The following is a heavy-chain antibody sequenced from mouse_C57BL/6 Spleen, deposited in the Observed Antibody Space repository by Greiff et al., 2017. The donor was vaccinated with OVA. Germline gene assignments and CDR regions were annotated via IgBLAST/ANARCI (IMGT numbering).Heavy chain of an antibody. J-gene: IGHJ3*01. Sequence: VQLQQPGAELVKPGASVKMSCKASGYTFTSYWITWVKQRPGQGLEWIGDIYPGSGSTNYNEKFKSKATLTVDPSSSTAYMQLSSLTSEDSAVYDCAQGELRKFAYWGQGTLVTVSA. D-gene: IGHD2-4*01. CDR1: GYTFTSYW. CDR3: AQGELRKFAY. CDR2: IYPGSGST. V-gene: IGHV1-55*01.